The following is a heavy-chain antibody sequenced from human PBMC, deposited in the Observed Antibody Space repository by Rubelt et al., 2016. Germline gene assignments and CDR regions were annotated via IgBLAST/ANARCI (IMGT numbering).Heavy chain of an antibody. CDR1: GGSISSSIYY. CDR3: ARGDRSGSYHFDL. D-gene: IGHD1-26*01. J-gene: IGHJ2*01. CDR2: IYYSGRT. V-gene: IGHV4-39*01. Sequence: QQQLQESGPGLVKPLETLSLTCTVSGGSISSSIYYWGWIRQPPGKGLEWIGSIYYSGRTYYNPSLKSRVTISVDTSKNQFSLKLSSVTAADTAVYYCARGDRSGSYHFDLWGRGTLVTVSS.